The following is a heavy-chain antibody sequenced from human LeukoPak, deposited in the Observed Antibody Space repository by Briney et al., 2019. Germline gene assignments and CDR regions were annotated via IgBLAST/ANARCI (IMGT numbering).Heavy chain of an antibody. Sequence: GASVKVSCKTSGFTFTTYTMHWVRQAPGQRLEWMGWINAANGNTQYSQKFQGRVTITRDTSASTAYMELSSLRSEDTAVYYCATDPLWFGEANYWGQGTLVTVSS. CDR3: ATDPLWFGEANY. CDR2: INAANGNT. D-gene: IGHD3-10*01. J-gene: IGHJ4*02. V-gene: IGHV1-3*01. CDR1: GFTFTTYT.